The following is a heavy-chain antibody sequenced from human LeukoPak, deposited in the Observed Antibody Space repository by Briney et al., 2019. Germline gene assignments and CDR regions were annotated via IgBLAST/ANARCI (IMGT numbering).Heavy chain of an antibody. J-gene: IGHJ4*02. V-gene: IGHV3-20*04. D-gene: IGHD2-8*02. CDR3: ARDQIYCTGGYCYFEY. Sequence: GGSLRLSCAASGFTFDDYGMSWVRQAPGKGLEWVSGINWNGGSTGYADSVKGRFTISRDNAKNTLYLQMNSLRVEDSAVYYCARDQIYCTGGYCYFEYWGQGTLVTVSS. CDR2: INWNGGST. CDR1: GFTFDDYG.